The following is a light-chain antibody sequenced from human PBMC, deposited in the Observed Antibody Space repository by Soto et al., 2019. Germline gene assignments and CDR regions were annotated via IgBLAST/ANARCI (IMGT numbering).Light chain of an antibody. V-gene: IGKV3-15*01. Sequence: EIVMTQSPATLSVSPGERATLSCRASQSVSTSLAWYQQKPGQAPRLLNSGSSTRATGVPARFSGSGSETEFTRTTCCLQSEDFAVYYGQQYNNWWTFGQGTKVEIK. CDR3: QQYNNWWT. CDR1: QSVSTS. J-gene: IGKJ1*01. CDR2: GSS.